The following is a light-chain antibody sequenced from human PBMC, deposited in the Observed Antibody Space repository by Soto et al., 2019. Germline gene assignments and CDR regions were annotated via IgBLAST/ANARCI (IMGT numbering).Light chain of an antibody. CDR2: AAS. Sequence: DIQMTQSPSAMSASVGDRVTITCRASQGIGSFLAWFQQKPGKVPKRLIYAASGLQSGVPPRFSGSGSGTEFTLTISSLQPEDFATYYCLQYTGYPLTFGGGTKVEVK. V-gene: IGKV1-17*03. J-gene: IGKJ4*01. CDR1: QGIGSF. CDR3: LQYTGYPLT.